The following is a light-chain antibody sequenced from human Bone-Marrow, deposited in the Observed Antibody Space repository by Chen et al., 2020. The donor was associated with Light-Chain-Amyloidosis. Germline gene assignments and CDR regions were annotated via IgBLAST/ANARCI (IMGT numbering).Light chain of an antibody. V-gene: IGLV2-14*01. Sequence: QYARTQPASVSGSPGQSLTISCTGTRSDVGGDNHVSWYQQHPDKAPKLMIYEVTNRPSWVPDRFSGSKSDNTASLTISGLQTEDEADYFCSSYTITNTLVFGSGTRVTVL. CDR3: SSYTITNTLV. CDR2: EVT. CDR1: RSDVGGDNH. J-gene: IGLJ1*01.